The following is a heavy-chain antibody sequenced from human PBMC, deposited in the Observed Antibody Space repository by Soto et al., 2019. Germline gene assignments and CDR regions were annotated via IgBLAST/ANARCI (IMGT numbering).Heavy chain of an antibody. D-gene: IGHD1-1*01. Sequence: GGSLRLSCAASGFVDRSAARNWVRQAPGKGLEWVSIISGSDARTYYADSVKGRFAISRDNSKNTLYLDMNSLRAEDTAVYYCAKSLNINWKNWFDPWGQGTLVTVSS. V-gene: IGHV3-23*01. CDR1: GFVDRSAA. CDR2: ISGSDART. J-gene: IGHJ5*02. CDR3: AKSLNINWKNWFDP.